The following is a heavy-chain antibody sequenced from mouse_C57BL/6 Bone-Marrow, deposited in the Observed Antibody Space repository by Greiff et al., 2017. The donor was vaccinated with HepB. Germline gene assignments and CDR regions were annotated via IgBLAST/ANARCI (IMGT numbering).Heavy chain of an antibody. CDR2: IRNKANGYTT. Sequence: EVMLVESGGGLVQPGGSLSLSCAASGFTFTDYYMSWVRQPPGKALEWLGFIRNKANGYTTEYSASVKGRFTISRDNSQSILYLQMNALRAEDSATYYFARFHLYRVYFDVWGTGTTVTVSS. V-gene: IGHV7-3*01. CDR1: GFTFTDYY. J-gene: IGHJ1*03. D-gene: IGHD2-3*01. CDR3: ARFHLYRVYFDV.